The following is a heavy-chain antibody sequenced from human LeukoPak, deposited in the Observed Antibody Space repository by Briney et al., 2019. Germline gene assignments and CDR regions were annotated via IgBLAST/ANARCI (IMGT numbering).Heavy chain of an antibody. CDR3: ARGYYCGGDCYGGGLDY. J-gene: IGHJ4*02. CDR1: GYTFTSYG. Sequence: APVKVSCKASGYTFTSYGISWVRQAPGQGLEWMGWISAYNGSTNYAQKLQGRVTMTTDTSTSTAYMELRSLRSDDTAVYYCARGYYCGGDCYGGGLDYWGQGTLVTVSS. CDR2: ISAYNGST. V-gene: IGHV1-18*01. D-gene: IGHD2-21*02.